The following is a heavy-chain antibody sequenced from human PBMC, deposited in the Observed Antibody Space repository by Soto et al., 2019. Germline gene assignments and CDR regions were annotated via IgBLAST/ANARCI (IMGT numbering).Heavy chain of an antibody. CDR2: ISGSGGST. V-gene: IGHV3-23*01. CDR3: AKDPKSVVVVAANFDY. Sequence: EVQLLESGGGLVQPGGSLRLSCAASGFTFSSYAMSWVRQAPGKGLEWVSAISGSGGSTYYADSVKGRFTISRDNSKNTLYLQMNSLRAEDTAVYYCAKDPKSVVVVAANFDYWGQGTLVTVSS. J-gene: IGHJ4*02. CDR1: GFTFSSYA. D-gene: IGHD2-15*01.